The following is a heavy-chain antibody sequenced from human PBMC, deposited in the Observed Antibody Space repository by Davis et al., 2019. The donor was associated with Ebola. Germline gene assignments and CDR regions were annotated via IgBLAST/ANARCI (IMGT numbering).Heavy chain of an antibody. Sequence: AASVEVSCKASGYTFTSYGISWVRQAPGQGLEWMGWVSAYNGNTNYAQKLQGRVTMTTDTSTSTAYMELRSLRSDDTAVYYCARGGYSGYDSHFDYWGQGTLVTVSS. CDR1: GYTFTSYG. D-gene: IGHD5-12*01. CDR2: VSAYNGNT. CDR3: ARGGYSGYDSHFDY. J-gene: IGHJ4*02. V-gene: IGHV1-18*01.